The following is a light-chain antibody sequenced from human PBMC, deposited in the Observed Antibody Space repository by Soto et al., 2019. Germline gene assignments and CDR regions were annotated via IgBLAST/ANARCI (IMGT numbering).Light chain of an antibody. Sequence: EFVLTQSPGTLSLSPGERATLSCRASQTVRNNYLAWYQQKPGQAPRLLIYDASSRATGIPDRFSGGGSGTDFTLTISRLEPEDFAVYYCQRFSSNWQITFGQGTRLEIK. CDR1: QTVRNNY. J-gene: IGKJ5*01. V-gene: IGKV3-20*01. CDR3: QRFSSNWQIT. CDR2: DAS.